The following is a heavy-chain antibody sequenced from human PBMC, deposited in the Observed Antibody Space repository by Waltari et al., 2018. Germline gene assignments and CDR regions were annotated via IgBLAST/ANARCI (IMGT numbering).Heavy chain of an antibody. V-gene: IGHV3-49*03. CDR1: GFTFGDYA. Sequence: EVQLVESGGGLVQPGRSLRLSCTASGFTFGDYAMSWFRQAPGKGLEWVGFIRSKAYGGTTEYAASVKGRFTIARYDSKSIAYLQMNSLKTEDTAVYYCTRGRSGSSDAFDIWGQGTMVTVSS. CDR2: IRSKAYGGTT. J-gene: IGHJ3*02. CDR3: TRGRSGSSDAFDI.